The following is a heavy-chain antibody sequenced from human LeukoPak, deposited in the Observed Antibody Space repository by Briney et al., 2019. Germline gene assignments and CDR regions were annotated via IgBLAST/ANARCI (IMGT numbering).Heavy chain of an antibody. Sequence: SETLSLTCTASGDSISSGSYYWSWIRQPAGKGLEWIGRIYTSGSTNYNPSLKSRVTISVDTSKNQFSLKLSSVTAADTAVYCCARVGYYDSSGYRGYYYYYYMDVWGKGTTVTVSS. D-gene: IGHD3-22*01. J-gene: IGHJ6*03. CDR3: ARVGYYDSSGYRGYYYYYYMDV. CDR1: GDSISSGSYY. CDR2: IYTSGST. V-gene: IGHV4-61*02.